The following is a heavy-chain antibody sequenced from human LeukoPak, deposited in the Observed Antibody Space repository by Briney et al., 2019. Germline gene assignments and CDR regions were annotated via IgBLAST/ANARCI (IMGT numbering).Heavy chain of an antibody. J-gene: IGHJ5*02. CDR2: ISSSGSTI. D-gene: IGHD3-16*01. Sequence: GGSLRLSCAASGFTFSSYEMNWVRQAPGKGLEWVSYISSSGSTIYYADSVKGRFTISRDNAKNSLYLQMNSLRAEDMAVYYCARQRFTTRAYAGNWFDPWGQGTLVTVSS. CDR3: ARQRFTTRAYAGNWFDP. CDR1: GFTFSSYE. V-gene: IGHV3-48*03.